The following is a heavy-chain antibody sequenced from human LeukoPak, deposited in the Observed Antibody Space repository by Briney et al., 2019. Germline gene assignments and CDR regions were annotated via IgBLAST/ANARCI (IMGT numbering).Heavy chain of an antibody. D-gene: IGHD2-21*02. CDR2: ISTSSIYI. CDR3: AKTVVVTANPRAFDI. V-gene: IGHV3-21*04. CDR1: GFTFSSYS. Sequence: GGSLRLSCAASGFTFSSYSMSWVRQAPGKGLDWVSSISTSSIYIYYADSVKGRFTISRDNAKSSLFLQMNSLRADDTAVYYCAKTVVVTANPRAFDIWGQGTMVTVSS. J-gene: IGHJ3*02.